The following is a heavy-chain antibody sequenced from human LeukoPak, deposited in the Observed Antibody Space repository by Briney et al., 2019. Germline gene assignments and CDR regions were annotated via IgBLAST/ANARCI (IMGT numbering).Heavy chain of an antibody. J-gene: IGHJ4*02. CDR2: IIPIFGTA. CDR3: ARFDILTGYSDDY. D-gene: IGHD3-9*01. Sequence: SVKVSCKASGGTFSSYAISWARQAPGQGLEWMGGIIPIFGTANYAQKFQGRVTITADEPTSTAYMELSSLRSEDTAVYYCARFDILTGYSDDYWGQGTLVTVSS. V-gene: IGHV1-69*13. CDR1: GGTFSSYA.